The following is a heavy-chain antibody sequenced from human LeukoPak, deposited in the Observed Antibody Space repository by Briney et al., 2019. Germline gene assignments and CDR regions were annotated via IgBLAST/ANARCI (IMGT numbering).Heavy chain of an antibody. Sequence: GGSLRLSCAASGFTFGSYDMHWVRQAPGKGLEWVSAIGISGDAYYPDSVKGRFTISRDNAKNSLYLQMNSLRAEDTAVYYCARAPTALPGAADYWGQGTLVTVSS. CDR1: GFTFGSYD. D-gene: IGHD2-8*02. CDR3: ARAPTALPGAADY. V-gene: IGHV3-13*04. CDR2: IGISGDA. J-gene: IGHJ4*02.